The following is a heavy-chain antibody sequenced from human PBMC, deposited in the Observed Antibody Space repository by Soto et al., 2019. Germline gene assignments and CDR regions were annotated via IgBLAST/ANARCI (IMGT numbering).Heavy chain of an antibody. CDR2: ISYDGINK. CDR3: ATDSWVRPLRSYFVY. CDR1: GFTFSSYG. V-gene: IGHV3-30*03. D-gene: IGHD4-17*01. Sequence: QVQLVESGGGVVQPGRSLRLSCAASGFTFSSYGMHWVRQAPGKGLEWVAFISYDGINKYYADSVKGRFTISRDNSKNTLYLQMRSLRAEETDVYYCATDSWVRPLRSYFVYWGQGTLVTVSS. J-gene: IGHJ4*02.